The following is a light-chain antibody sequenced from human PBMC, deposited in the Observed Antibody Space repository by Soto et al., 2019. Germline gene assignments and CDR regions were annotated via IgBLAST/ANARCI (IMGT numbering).Light chain of an antibody. CDR1: QDISNY. CDR3: QQYDNLPLT. CDR2: DAS. V-gene: IGKV1-33*01. Sequence: DLQLTQSPTSLSASVGDRVTITCPASQDISNYLNWYQQKPGKAPKLLIYDASNLETGVPSRFSGSGSGTDFTFTISSLQPEDIATYYCQQYDNLPLTFGGGTKVDIK. J-gene: IGKJ4*01.